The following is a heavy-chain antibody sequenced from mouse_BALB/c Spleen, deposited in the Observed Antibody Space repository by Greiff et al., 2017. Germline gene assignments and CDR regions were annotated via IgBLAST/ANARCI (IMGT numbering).Heavy chain of an antibody. CDR3: ARNRPFDY. CDR1: GYAFTNYL. J-gene: IGHJ2*01. CDR2: INPGSGGT. V-gene: IGHV1-54*01. Sequence: QVQLQQSGAELVRPGTSVKVSCKASGYAFTNYLIEWVKQRPGQGLEWIGVINPGSGGTNYNEKFKGKATLTVDKSSSTAYMELRSLTSEDSAVYYCARNRPFDYWGQGTTLTVSS.